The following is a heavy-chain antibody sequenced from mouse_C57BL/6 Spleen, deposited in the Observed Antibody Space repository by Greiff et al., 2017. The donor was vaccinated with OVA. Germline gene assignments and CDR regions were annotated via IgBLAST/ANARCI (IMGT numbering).Heavy chain of an antibody. CDR2: INPYNGGT. J-gene: IGHJ2*01. V-gene: IGHV1-19*01. CDR1: GYTFPDYY. CDR3: ARYYGSSYPFDY. D-gene: IGHD1-1*01. Sequence: EVQLQQSGPVLVKPGASVKMSCKASGYTFPDYYMNWVKQSHGKSLEWIGVINPYNGGTSYNQKFKGKATLTVDKSSSTAYMELNSLTSEDSAVYYCARYYGSSYPFDYWGQGTTLTVSS.